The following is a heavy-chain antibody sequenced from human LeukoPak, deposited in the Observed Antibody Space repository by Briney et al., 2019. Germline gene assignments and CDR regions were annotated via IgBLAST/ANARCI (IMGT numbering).Heavy chain of an antibody. V-gene: IGHV3-33*01. Sequence: RAGGSLRLSCAASGFTFSSYGMHWVRQAPGKGLEWVAVIWYDGSNKYYADSVKGRFTISRDNSKNTLYLQMNSLRAEDTAVYYCARLGQVENRFGQIDYWGQGTLVTVSS. CDR3: ARLGQVENRFGQIDY. CDR1: GFTFSSYG. CDR2: IWYDGSNK. D-gene: IGHD1-14*01. J-gene: IGHJ4*02.